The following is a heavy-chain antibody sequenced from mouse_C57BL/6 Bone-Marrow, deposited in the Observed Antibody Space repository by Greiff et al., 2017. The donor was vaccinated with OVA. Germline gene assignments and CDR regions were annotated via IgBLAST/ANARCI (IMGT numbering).Heavy chain of an antibody. CDR3: ARGGGDGSRWYFDV. CDR2: INPYNGGT. D-gene: IGHD3-3*01. V-gene: IGHV1-19*01. J-gene: IGHJ1*03. CDR1: GYTFTDYY. Sequence: VQLQQPGPVLVKPGASVKMSCKASGYTFTDYYMNWVKQSHGKSLEWIGVINPYNGGTSYNQKFKGKATLTVDKSSSTAYMELNSLTSEDSAVYYCARGGGDGSRWYFDVWGTGTTVTVSS.